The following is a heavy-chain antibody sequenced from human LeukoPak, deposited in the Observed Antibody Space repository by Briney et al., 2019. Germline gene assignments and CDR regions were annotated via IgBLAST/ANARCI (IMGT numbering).Heavy chain of an antibody. Sequence: SETLSLTCTVSGGSISSNSYYWSWIRQPAGKGLEWIGRIYTSGSTNYNPSLESRVTISVDTSKNQFSLKLSSVTAADTAVYYCARDYYDSSGSSYYYYYMDVWGKGTTVTISS. CDR3: ARDYYDSSGSSYYYYYMDV. V-gene: IGHV4-61*02. CDR1: GGSISSNSYY. D-gene: IGHD3-22*01. J-gene: IGHJ6*03. CDR2: IYTSGST.